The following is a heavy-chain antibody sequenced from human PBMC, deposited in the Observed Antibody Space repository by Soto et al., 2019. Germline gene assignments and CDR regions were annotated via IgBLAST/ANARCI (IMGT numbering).Heavy chain of an antibody. Sequence: SETLSLTCAVYGGSFSGYYWSLIRQPPGKGLEWIGEINHSGSTNYNPSLKSRVTISVDTSKNQFSLKLSSATAADTAVYYCASADCSGGSCYSFFYWGQGTLVTVSS. CDR2: INHSGST. D-gene: IGHD2-15*01. CDR3: ASADCSGGSCYSFFY. J-gene: IGHJ4*02. CDR1: GGSFSGYY. V-gene: IGHV4-34*01.